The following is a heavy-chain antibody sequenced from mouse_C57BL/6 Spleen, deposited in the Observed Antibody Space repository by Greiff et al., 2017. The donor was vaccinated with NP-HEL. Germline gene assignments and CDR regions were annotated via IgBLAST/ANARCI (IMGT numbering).Heavy chain of an antibody. V-gene: IGHV1-69*01. CDR3: ARWDSSFDY. J-gene: IGHJ2*01. D-gene: IGHD3-3*01. CDR2: IDPSDSYT. CDR1: GYTFTSYW. Sequence: QVQLQQPGAELVMPGASVKLSCKASGYTFTSYWMHWVKQRPGQGLEWIGEIDPSDSYTNYNQKFKGKSTLTVDKSSSTAYMQLSSLTSEDSAVYYCARWDSSFDYWGQGTTLTVSS.